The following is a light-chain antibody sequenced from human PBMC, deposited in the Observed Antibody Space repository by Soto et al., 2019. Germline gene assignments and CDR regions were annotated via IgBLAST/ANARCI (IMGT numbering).Light chain of an antibody. V-gene: IGKV3-20*01. J-gene: IGKJ1*01. CDR1: QSVSSSY. Sequence: EIVLTQSPGTLSLSPGERATLSCRASQSVSSSYLAWYQQKPGQAPRLLIYGASSRATGIPDRFSGSGSGKAFTLPISRLVPEDFAVYYCQQYGSSPPTFAQGTKV. CDR3: QQYGSSPPT. CDR2: GAS.